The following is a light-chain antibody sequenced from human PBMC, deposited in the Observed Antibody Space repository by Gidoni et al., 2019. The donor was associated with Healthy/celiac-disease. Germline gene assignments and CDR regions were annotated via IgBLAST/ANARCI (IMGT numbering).Light chain of an antibody. CDR1: SSHLGSNY. J-gene: IGLJ3*02. Sequence: QSVLTQPPSASGTPGQRVTISCSGSSSHLGSNYVYWYQQLPGTAPKLLISRNNPRPPGVPDRFSGSKSCTSASLAISALRSEDEADYYCAAWDDSLSGRVFGGGTTLTVL. CDR2: RNN. CDR3: AAWDDSLSGRV. V-gene: IGLV1-47*01.